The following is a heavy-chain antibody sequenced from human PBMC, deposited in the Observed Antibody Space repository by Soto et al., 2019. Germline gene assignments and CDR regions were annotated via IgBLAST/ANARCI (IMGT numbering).Heavy chain of an antibody. Sequence: QVQLQQSSPGLVKPSQALSLTCDISGDSVSSNSAGWNWIRQTSSRGLEWLGRTYYKSKWYYTYAASVKSRITVSPDTSKNQFSLQLTSVTHVDTAVYYCARGSWDDVSGHYYMDVWDKGTTVTVSS. CDR1: GDSVSSNSAG. D-gene: IGHD1-1*01. V-gene: IGHV6-1*01. CDR2: TYYKSKWYY. J-gene: IGHJ6*03. CDR3: ARGSWDDVSGHYYMDV.